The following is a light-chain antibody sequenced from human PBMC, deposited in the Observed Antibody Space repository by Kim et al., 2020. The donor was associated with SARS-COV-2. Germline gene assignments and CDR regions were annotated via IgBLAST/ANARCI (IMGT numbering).Light chain of an antibody. V-gene: IGLV1-40*01. CDR1: SAHSGAGYE. J-gene: IGLJ3*02. CDR3: HSQARGMSGPV. Sequence: VNISCTVSSAHSGAGYEVHWYQVLPGAGSKLLIYENINRPSGVPDRFSGSRSGSAALLAITGLRAEDEDDDDCHSQARGMSGPVFGGGTQLTVL. CDR2: ENI.